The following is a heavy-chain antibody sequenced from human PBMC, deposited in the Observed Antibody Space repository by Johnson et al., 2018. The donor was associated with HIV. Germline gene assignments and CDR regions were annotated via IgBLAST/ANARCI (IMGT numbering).Heavy chain of an antibody. CDR1: EFSVSGNY. CDR3: TTDLELAGLWFGELWDDAFDI. D-gene: IGHD3-10*01. CDR2: IKSKTDGGTT. J-gene: IGHJ3*02. Sequence: VQLVESGGGLVRPGGSLRLSCAASEFSVSGNYMTWVSQAPGKGLAWVGRIKSKTDGGTTDFTAPVKGRFTISRDDSKNTLFLQMTSLKTEDTGVYYCTTDLELAGLWFGELWDDAFDIWGQGTMVTVSS. V-gene: IGHV3-15*01.